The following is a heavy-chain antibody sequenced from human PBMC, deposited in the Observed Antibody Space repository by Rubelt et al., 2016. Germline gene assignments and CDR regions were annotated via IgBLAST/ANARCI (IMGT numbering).Heavy chain of an antibody. V-gene: IGHV1-2*02. CDR2: INPNSGGT. Sequence: QVQLVQSGAEVKKPGASVKVSCKPSGYTFTGYYIHWVRQAPGQGLEWMGWINPNSGGTNYAQRFQGRVTMTRVPASSTAYMGLSRLRSDDTAVFYCAREDGDYWGQGTLVTVSS. J-gene: IGHJ4*02. CDR3: AREDGDY. CDR1: GYTFTGYY. D-gene: IGHD5-24*01.